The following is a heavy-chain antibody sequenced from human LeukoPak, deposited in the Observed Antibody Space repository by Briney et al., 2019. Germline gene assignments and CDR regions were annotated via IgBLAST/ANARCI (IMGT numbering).Heavy chain of an antibody. CDR3: ARAPRGVVVKSDAFDI. V-gene: IGHV4-59*01. CDR1: GGSISSYY. CDR2: IYYSGST. D-gene: IGHD2-15*01. Sequence: ASETLSLTCTVSGGSISSYYCSWIRQPPGKGLEWLGYIYYSGSTNYNPSLKSRIRTSVNTSKKQFSLKLSSVTAADTAVYYCARAPRGVVVKSDAFDIWGQGTMVTVSS. J-gene: IGHJ3*02.